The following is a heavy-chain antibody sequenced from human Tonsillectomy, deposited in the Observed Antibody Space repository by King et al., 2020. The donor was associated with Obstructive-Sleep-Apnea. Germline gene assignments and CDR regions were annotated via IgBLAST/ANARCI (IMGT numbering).Heavy chain of an antibody. Sequence: MQLQESGPGLVKPSETLSLTCTVSGGSISSSSYYWGWIRQPPGKGLEWIGSIYYSGSTYYNPSLKSRVTISVDTSKNQFSLKLSSVTAADTAVYYCARGPALYSGSYYLGRTYFDYWGQGTLVTVSS. CDR2: IYYSGST. D-gene: IGHD1-26*01. J-gene: IGHJ4*02. V-gene: IGHV4-39*07. CDR1: GGSISSSSYY. CDR3: ARGPALYSGSYYLGRTYFDY.